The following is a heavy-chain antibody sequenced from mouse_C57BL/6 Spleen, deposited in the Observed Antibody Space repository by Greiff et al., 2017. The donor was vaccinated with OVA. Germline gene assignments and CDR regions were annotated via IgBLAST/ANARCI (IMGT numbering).Heavy chain of an antibody. CDR1: GYAFSSSW. Sequence: LQESGPELVKPGASVKISCKASGYAFSSSWMNWVKQRPGKGLEWIGRIYPGDGDTNYNGKFKGKATLTADKSSSTAYMQLSSLTSEDSAVYFCALGGLDYWGQGTTLTVSS. J-gene: IGHJ2*01. CDR2: IYPGDGDT. D-gene: IGHD4-1*01. V-gene: IGHV1-82*01. CDR3: ALGGLDY.